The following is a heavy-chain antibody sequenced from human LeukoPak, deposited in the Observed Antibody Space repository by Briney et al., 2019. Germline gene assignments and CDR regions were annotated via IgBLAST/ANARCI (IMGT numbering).Heavy chain of an antibody. J-gene: IGHJ4*02. Sequence: GGSLRLSCAASGFTFSSYAMHWVRQAPGKGLEWVAVISYDGSNKYYADSVKGRFTISRDNAKNSLFLQMNSLRAEDTAVYYCARLRSPTDYWGQGTLVTVSS. V-gene: IGHV3-30*04. CDR1: GFTFSSYA. CDR3: ARLRSPTDY. CDR2: ISYDGSNK. D-gene: IGHD4-17*01.